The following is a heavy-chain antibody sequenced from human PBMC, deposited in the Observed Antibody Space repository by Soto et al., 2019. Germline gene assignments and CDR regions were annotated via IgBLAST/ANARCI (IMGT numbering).Heavy chain of an antibody. J-gene: IGHJ6*02. CDR1: GGTFSSYA. Sequence: GASVKVSCKASGGTFSSYAISWVRQAPGQGLEWMGGIIPIFGTANYAQKFQGRVTITADESTSTAYMELSSLGSEDTAVYYCARDNWNDGYYYYYGMDVWGQGTTVTVSS. V-gene: IGHV1-69*13. CDR3: ARDNWNDGYYYYYGMDV. D-gene: IGHD1-20*01. CDR2: IIPIFGTA.